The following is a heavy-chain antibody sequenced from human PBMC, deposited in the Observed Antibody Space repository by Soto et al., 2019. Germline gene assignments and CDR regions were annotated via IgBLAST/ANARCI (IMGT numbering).Heavy chain of an antibody. CDR1: GFTFSSYA. D-gene: IGHD3-22*01. CDR2: ISGSGGTT. V-gene: IGHV3-23*01. J-gene: IGHJ4*02. CDR3: AKLGDSSGYYRYYFDY. Sequence: PGGSLRLSCAASGFTFSSYAMSWVRQTPGKGLEWVSTISGSGGTTYYADSVKGRFTISRGNSKNTLYLQMNSLRAEDTAVYYCAKLGDSSGYYRYYFDYWGQGTLVTVSS.